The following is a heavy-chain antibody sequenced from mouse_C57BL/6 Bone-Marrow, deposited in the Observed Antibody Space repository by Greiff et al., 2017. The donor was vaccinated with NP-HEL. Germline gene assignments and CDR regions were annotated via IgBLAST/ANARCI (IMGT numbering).Heavy chain of an antibody. V-gene: IGHV1-69*01. D-gene: IGHD1-1*01. CDR3: ARDLLRGFAY. CDR2: IDPSDSYT. CDR1: GYTFTSYW. J-gene: IGHJ3*01. Sequence: QVQLQQPGAELVMPGASVKLSCKASGYTFTSYWMHWVKQRPGQGLEWIGEIDPSDSYTNYNQKFKGKSTLTVDKSSSTAYMQLSSLTSEDSAVYYCARDLLRGFAYWGQGTLVTVSA.